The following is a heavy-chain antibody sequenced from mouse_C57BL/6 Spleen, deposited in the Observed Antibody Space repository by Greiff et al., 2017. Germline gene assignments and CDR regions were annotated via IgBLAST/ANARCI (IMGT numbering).Heavy chain of an antibody. CDR1: GYTFTSYW. V-gene: IGHV1-64*01. Sequence: QVQLQQPGAELVKPGASVKLSCKASGYTFTSYWMHWVKQRPGQGLEWIGMIHPNSGSTNYNEKFKSKATLTVDKSSSTAYMQLSSLTSEDSAVYYCARNGHYDDDWYVNVWGTGTTVTVSS. J-gene: IGHJ1*03. D-gene: IGHD1-2*01. CDR3: ARNGHYDDDWYVNV. CDR2: IHPNSGST.